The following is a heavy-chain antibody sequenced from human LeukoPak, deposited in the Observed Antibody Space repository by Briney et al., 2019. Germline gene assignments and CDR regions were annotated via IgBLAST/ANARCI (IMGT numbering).Heavy chain of an antibody. V-gene: IGHV1-69*04. D-gene: IGHD2-2*01. CDR2: IIPILGIA. J-gene: IGHJ5*02. CDR1: GGTFSSYA. CDR3: ARDVRGGIVVVPAARGWFDP. Sequence: PWASVEVSCKASGGTFSSYAISWVRQAPGQGLEWMGRIIPILGIANYAQKFQGRVTITADKSTSTAYMELSSLRSEDTAVYYCARDVRGGIVVVPAARGWFDPWGQGTLVTVSS.